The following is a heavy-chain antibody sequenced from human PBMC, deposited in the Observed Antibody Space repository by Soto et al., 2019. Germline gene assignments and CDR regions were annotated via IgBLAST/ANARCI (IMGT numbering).Heavy chain of an antibody. CDR1: GYTFTGYY. J-gene: IGHJ5*02. CDR2: INPNSGGT. D-gene: IGHD3-9*01. CDR3: ARDFGLTYYDILTGRHKYNWFDP. Sequence: GASVKVSCKASGYTFTGYYMHWVRQAPGQGLEWMGWINPNSGGTNYAQKFQGWVTMTRDTSISTAYMELSRLRSDDTAVYYCARDFGLTYYDILTGRHKYNWFDPWGQGTLVTVSS. V-gene: IGHV1-2*04.